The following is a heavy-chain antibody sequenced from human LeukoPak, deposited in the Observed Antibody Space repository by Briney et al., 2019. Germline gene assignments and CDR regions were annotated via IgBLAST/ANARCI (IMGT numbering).Heavy chain of an antibody. D-gene: IGHD6-6*01. CDR1: GYTFTGYY. Sequence: GASVKVSCKASGYTFTGYYMHWVRRAPGQGLEWMGWVNPNSGGTNYAQKFQGRVTMTRDTSISTAYMELSRLRSDDTAVYYCARVIPSSIAARPIDYWGQGTLVTVSS. V-gene: IGHV1-2*02. CDR3: ARVIPSSIAARPIDY. CDR2: VNPNSGGT. J-gene: IGHJ4*02.